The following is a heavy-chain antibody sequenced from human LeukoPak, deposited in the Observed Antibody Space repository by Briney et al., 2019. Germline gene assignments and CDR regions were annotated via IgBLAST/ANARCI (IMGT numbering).Heavy chain of an antibody. CDR2: IYYSGST. D-gene: IGHD3-16*01. Sequence: SETLSLTCTVSGDSISSGDYCWSWIRQPPGEGLEWIGYIYYSGSTYYDPSLKSRVTVSVDTSKNQFSLKLTSVTAADTAVFYCARVNLGGHSYYYMDVWGKGTTVTVSS. V-gene: IGHV4-30-4*08. CDR3: ARVNLGGHSYYYMDV. CDR1: GDSISSGDYC. J-gene: IGHJ6*03.